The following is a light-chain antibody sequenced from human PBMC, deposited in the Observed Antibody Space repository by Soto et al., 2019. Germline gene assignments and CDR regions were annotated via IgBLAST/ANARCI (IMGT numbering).Light chain of an antibody. CDR3: SSYAGRNNDVI. CDR2: EVS. J-gene: IGLJ2*01. V-gene: IGLV2-8*01. Sequence: QSALTQPPSASGSPGQAVTISCTGTSSYVGNYNFVSWYQQHPGKAPKLMIYEVSNRPSGVPDRFSGSKSGNTASLTVSGLQAEDEADYYCSSYAGRNNDVIFGGGTKLTVL. CDR1: SSYVGNYNF.